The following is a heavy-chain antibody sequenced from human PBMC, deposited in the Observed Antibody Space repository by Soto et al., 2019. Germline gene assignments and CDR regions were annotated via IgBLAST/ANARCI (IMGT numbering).Heavy chain of an antibody. D-gene: IGHD2-21*01. V-gene: IGHV4-59*01. CDR2: VSYSDSS. Sequence: SETLSLTCTVSGGSMNNFYWSWIRQPPGKGLEWIGYVSYSDSSNYNPSLKSRVTISVDTSKNQFSLKLTSANAADTAVYYCTRGGDAYKNGHWGQGTLVTVSS. CDR1: GGSMNNFY. J-gene: IGHJ4*02. CDR3: TRGGDAYKNGH.